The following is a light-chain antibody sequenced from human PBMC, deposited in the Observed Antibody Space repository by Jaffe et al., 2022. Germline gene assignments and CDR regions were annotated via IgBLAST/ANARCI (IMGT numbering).Light chain of an antibody. CDR1: QSVNSD. V-gene: IGKV3-15*01. J-gene: IGKJ1*01. CDR2: GAS. CDR3: QQYNIWRT. Sequence: EIVMTQSPATLSVSPGERATLSCRASQSVNSDLAWYQQKPGQAPRLLIYGASTRATGIPARFSGSGSGTEFTLTISSLQSEDFAVYYCQQYNIWRTFGQGTKVEIK.